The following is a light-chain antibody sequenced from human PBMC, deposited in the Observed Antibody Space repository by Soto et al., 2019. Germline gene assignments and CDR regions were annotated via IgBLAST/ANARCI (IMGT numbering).Light chain of an antibody. CDR3: QQDGSSLFS. CDR1: QSVSSAF. Sequence: EMVLTQSPGPLSSSPGEIATLSCRASQSVSSAFLAWYKQKPGQAPRLLIYAASRRATGIPDRFSGSGSGTDFTLTISRQEPDAVAVYYCQQDGSSLFSFGPGTKVDIK. CDR2: AAS. V-gene: IGKV3-20*01. J-gene: IGKJ3*01.